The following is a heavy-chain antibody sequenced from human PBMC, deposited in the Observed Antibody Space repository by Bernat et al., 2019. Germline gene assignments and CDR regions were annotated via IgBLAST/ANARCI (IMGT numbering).Heavy chain of an antibody. V-gene: IGHV4-59*12. J-gene: IGHJ4*02. CDR2: IYYSGST. Sequence: QVQLQESGPGLVKPSETLSLTCTVSGGSISSYYWSWIRQPPGKGLEWIGYIYYSGSTNYNPSLKSRVTISVDKSKNQFSLKLSSVTAADTAVYYCARGRLAWQQLASYFDYWGQGTLVTVSS. CDR1: GGSISSYY. D-gene: IGHD6-13*01. CDR3: ARGRLAWQQLASYFDY.